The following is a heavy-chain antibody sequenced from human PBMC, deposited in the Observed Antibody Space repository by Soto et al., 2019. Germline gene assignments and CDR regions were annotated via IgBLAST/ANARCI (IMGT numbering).Heavy chain of an antibody. CDR2: ISWNSGSI. CDR3: VRDTTSGSHLKDH. Sequence: EVDLVESGGGLAQPGRSLRLSCVASGFTFDDHGMHWVRQIPGRGLEWVSGISWNSGSIGYAESVKGRFTIFRDNAKNSLYLEMNSLRQDDTALYYCVRDTTSGSHLKDHWGQGVQVSVPS. V-gene: IGHV3-9*01. CDR1: GFTFDDHG. J-gene: IGHJ4*02. D-gene: IGHD3-10*01.